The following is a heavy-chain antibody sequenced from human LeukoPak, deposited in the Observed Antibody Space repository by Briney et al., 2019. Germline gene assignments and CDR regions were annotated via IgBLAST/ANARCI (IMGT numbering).Heavy chain of an antibody. CDR1: GYTFTGYY. V-gene: IGHV1-2*02. Sequence: ASVKVSCKASGYTFTGYYMHWVRQAPGQGLEWMGWINPNSGGTNYAQKFQGRVTMTRDTSISTAYMELSRLRSDDTAVYYCAREGSYYYGSGSGYFDYWGQGTLVTVSS. CDR3: AREGSYYYGSGSGYFDY. J-gene: IGHJ4*02. D-gene: IGHD3-10*01. CDR2: INPNSGGT.